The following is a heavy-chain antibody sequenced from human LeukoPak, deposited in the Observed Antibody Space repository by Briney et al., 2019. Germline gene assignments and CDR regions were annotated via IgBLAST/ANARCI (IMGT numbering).Heavy chain of an antibody. CDR3: ARGLTYYYDSSGYRNWFDP. V-gene: IGHV4-34*01. Sequence: PSETLSLTCAVYGGSFSGYYWSWIRLPPGKGLEWIGEINHSGSTNYNPSLKSRVTISVDTSKNQFSLKLSSVTAADTAVYYCARGLTYYYDSSGYRNWFDPWGQGTLVTVSS. CDR2: INHSGST. J-gene: IGHJ5*02. D-gene: IGHD3-22*01. CDR1: GGSFSGYY.